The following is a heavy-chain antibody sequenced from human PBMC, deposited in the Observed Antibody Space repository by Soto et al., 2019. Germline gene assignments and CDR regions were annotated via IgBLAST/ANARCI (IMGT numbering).Heavy chain of an antibody. J-gene: IGHJ5*02. CDR3: ARAYGDYENNWFDP. CDR1: GYTFTSYA. D-gene: IGHD4-17*01. V-gene: IGHV7-4-1*01. CDR2: INTNTGNP. Sequence: ASVKVSCKASGYTFTSYAVNWVRQAPGQGLEWMGWINTNTGNPTYAQGFTGRFVFSLDTSVSTAYLQICSLKAEDTAVYYCARAYGDYENNWFDPWGQGTLVTVSS.